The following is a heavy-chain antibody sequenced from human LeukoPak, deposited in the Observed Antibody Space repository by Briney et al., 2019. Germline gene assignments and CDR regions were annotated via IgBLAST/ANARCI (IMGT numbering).Heavy chain of an antibody. CDR3: ARQDSSGAGYFDH. D-gene: IGHD6-19*01. J-gene: IGHJ4*02. V-gene: IGHV4-38-2*01. Sequence: PSETLSLTCAVSGYSISSGYYWGWIRQPPGKGPEWIGNIYHSASTYYNPSLKSRVTISVDTSKNQLSLKLTSVTAADTAVYFCARQDSSGAGYFDHWGQGTLVTVSS. CDR2: IYHSAST. CDR1: GYSISSGYY.